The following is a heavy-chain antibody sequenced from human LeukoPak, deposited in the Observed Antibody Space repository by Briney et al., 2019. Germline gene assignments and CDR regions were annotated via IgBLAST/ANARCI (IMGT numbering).Heavy chain of an antibody. D-gene: IGHD2-8*02. CDR1: GDSVSSNSAT. J-gene: IGHJ3*01. CDR3: ARDQSWTTGFDV. V-gene: IGHV6-1*01. CDR2: TYYYRSEWYN. Sequence: SQTLSLTCAISGDSVSSNSATWSWIRQSPSRGLEWLGRTYYYRSEWYNDYAISVKSRITINPDTSKNQFSLQLKSVTPEDTAVYYCARDQSWTTGFDVWGQGTIVTVSS.